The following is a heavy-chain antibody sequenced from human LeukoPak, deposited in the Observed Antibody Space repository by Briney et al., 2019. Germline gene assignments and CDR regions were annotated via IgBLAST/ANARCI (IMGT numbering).Heavy chain of an antibody. V-gene: IGHV3-21*01. CDR2: ISSSSSYI. CDR1: GFTFSSYS. J-gene: IGHJ6*02. D-gene: IGHD3-3*01. Sequence: GGSLRLSCAASGFTFSSYSMNWVRQATGKGLEWVSSISSSSSYIYYADSVKGRFTISRDNAKNSPYLQMNSPRAEDTAVYYCARDSHDFWSGSPYSYYYYYGMDVWGQGTTVTVSS. CDR3: ARDSHDFWSGSPYSYYYYYGMDV.